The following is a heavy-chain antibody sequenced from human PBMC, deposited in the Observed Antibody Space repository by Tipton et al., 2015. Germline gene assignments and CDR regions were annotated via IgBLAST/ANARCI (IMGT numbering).Heavy chain of an antibody. CDR3: ARDTSGYYPNFYFDC. V-gene: IGHV4-39*02. J-gene: IGHJ4*02. CDR1: GGSISSSSYS. D-gene: IGHD3-22*01. CDR2: IYYSGST. Sequence: LRLSCTVSGGSISSSSYSWGWIRQPPGKGLEWIGNIYYSGSTYYKTSLKSRVTISVDPSKNQFSLKLSSVTAADTAVYYCARDTSGYYPNFYFDCWGQGTLVTVSS.